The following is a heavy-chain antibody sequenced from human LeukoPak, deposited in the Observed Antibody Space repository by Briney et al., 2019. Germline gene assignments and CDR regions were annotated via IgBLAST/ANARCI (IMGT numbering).Heavy chain of an antibody. V-gene: IGHV3-74*01. Sequence: GGSLRLSCAASGFTSSNYWMHWVRQAPGNGLVWVSRISSGGSSTSYADSVKGRFTISRDNAKNTLYLQMNSLRAEDTAVYYCARESSGSGVYFDYWGQGTLLTVSS. CDR2: ISSGGSST. D-gene: IGHD1-26*01. CDR3: ARESSGSGVYFDY. CDR1: GFTSSNYW. J-gene: IGHJ4*02.